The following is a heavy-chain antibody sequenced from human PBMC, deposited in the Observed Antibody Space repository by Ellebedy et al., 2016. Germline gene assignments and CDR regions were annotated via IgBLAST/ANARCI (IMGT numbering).Heavy chain of an antibody. Sequence: SQTLSLTXXVYGGSFSGYYWSWIRQPPGKGLEWIGEINHSGSTNYNPSLKSRVTISVDTSKNQFSLKLSSVTAADTAVYYCAREGIRKAFDIWGQGTMVTVSS. CDR3: AREGIRKAFDI. D-gene: IGHD1-14*01. CDR2: INHSGST. V-gene: IGHV4-34*01. CDR1: GGSFSGYY. J-gene: IGHJ3*02.